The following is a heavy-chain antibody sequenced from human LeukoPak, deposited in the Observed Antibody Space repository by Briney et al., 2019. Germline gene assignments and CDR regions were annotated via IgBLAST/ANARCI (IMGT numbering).Heavy chain of an antibody. J-gene: IGHJ4*02. CDR1: GYTFTGYY. CDR3: ARDLNWNFGRGFDY. D-gene: IGHD1-1*01. CDR2: INPNSGGT. V-gene: IGHV1-2*02. Sequence: ASVKVSCKAYGYTFTGYYMHWLRQAPGQGLEWMGWINPNSGGTNYAQKFQGRVTMTRDTSISTAYMELSRLRSDDTAVYYCARDLNWNFGRGFDYWGQGTLVTVSS.